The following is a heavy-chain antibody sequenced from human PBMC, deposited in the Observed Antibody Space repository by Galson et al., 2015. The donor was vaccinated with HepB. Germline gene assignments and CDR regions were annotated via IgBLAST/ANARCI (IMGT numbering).Heavy chain of an antibody. CDR1: GFTFSNYA. D-gene: IGHD2-2*03. V-gene: IGHV3-23*01. Sequence: SLRLSCAASGFTFSNYAMSWVRQAPGKGLEWVSAISDGGDDTYYADSVRGRFTNSRDNFKNTLYLQMNSLRAEDTAAYYCVKWARPGYGYFSEGFDVWGQGTMVTVSS. J-gene: IGHJ3*01. CDR3: VKWARPGYGYFSEGFDV. CDR2: ISDGGDDT.